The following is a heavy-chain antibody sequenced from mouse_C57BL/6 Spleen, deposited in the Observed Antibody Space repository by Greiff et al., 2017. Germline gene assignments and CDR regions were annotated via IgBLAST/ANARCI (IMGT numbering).Heavy chain of an antibody. J-gene: IGHJ4*01. D-gene: IGHD1-1*01. Sequence: EVKLVESGGGLVQPGGSLKLSCAASGFTFSDYYMYWVRQTPEKRLEWVAYISNGGGSTYYPDTVKGRFTISRDNAKNTLYLQMSRLKSEDTAMYYCARHGYYGSSYYAMDYWGQGTLVTVSS. CDR2: ISNGGGST. CDR3: ARHGYYGSSYYAMDY. V-gene: IGHV5-12*01. CDR1: GFTFSDYY.